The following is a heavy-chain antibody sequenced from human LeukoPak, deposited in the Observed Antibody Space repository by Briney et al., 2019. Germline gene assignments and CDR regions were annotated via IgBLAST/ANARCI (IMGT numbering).Heavy chain of an antibody. D-gene: IGHD3-3*01. CDR1: GGTFSSYA. V-gene: IGHV1-69*04. Sequence: ASVKVSCKASGGTFSSYAISWVRQAPGQGLEWMGRIVPILGIANYAQKFQGRVTITADKSTSTAYMELSSLRSEDTAVYYCARTVHGRGYYDFWSGYSTDYYYYGMDVWGQGTTVTVSS. CDR3: ARTVHGRGYYDFWSGYSTDYYYYGMDV. CDR2: IVPILGIA. J-gene: IGHJ6*02.